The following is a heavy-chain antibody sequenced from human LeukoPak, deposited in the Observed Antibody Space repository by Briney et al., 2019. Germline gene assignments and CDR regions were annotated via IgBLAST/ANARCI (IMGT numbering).Heavy chain of an antibody. J-gene: IGHJ4*02. CDR1: GGSISTTNYY. CDR3: ARDFPYSSGWYGGSRLDY. Sequence: PSETLSLTCNVSGGSISTTNYYWGWIRQPPGKGLEWLGNIHYSGSTYYNPSLQSRVTISVDTSKNQFSLKLSSVTAADTAVYYCARDFPYSSGWYGGSRLDYRGQGTLVTVSS. V-gene: IGHV4-39*02. CDR2: IHYSGST. D-gene: IGHD6-19*01.